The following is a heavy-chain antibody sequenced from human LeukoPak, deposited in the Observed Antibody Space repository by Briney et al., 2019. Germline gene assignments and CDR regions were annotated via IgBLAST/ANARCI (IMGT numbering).Heavy chain of an antibody. J-gene: IGHJ4*02. Sequence: ASVKVSCKASGYTFTGYYMHWVRQAPGQGLEWMGWINPNSGGTNYAQKFQGRVTMTRDTSISTAYMELSRLKSDDTAVYYCARVAYDSSGFATDFDYWGQGTLVTVSS. CDR1: GYTFTGYY. CDR2: INPNSGGT. V-gene: IGHV1-2*02. D-gene: IGHD3-22*01. CDR3: ARVAYDSSGFATDFDY.